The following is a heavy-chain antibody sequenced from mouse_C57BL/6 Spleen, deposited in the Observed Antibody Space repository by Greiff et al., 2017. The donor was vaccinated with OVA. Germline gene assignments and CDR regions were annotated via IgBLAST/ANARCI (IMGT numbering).Heavy chain of an antibody. Sequence: EVQLQQSGPELVKPGDSVKISCKASGYSFTGYFMNWVMQSHGKSLEWIGRINPYNGDTFYNQKFKGKATLTVDKSSSTAHMELRSLTSEDSAVYYCARYYGSSYWYFDVWGTGTTVTVSS. D-gene: IGHD1-1*01. J-gene: IGHJ1*03. CDR3: ARYYGSSYWYFDV. CDR1: GYSFTGYF. CDR2: INPYNGDT. V-gene: IGHV1-20*01.